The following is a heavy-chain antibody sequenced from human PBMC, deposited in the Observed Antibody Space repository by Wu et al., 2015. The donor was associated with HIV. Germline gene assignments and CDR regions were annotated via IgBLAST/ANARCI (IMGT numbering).Heavy chain of an antibody. V-gene: IGHV1-2*02. CDR2: INPSGGAT. Sequence: QVQLVQSGAEVKKPGASVKVSCGASGYTFTNYYIHWLRQAPGQGLEWMAWINPSGGATIYAEDFEGRVTVTRDTSSETVYMELSGLTSGDTAIYYCAGDATPITTEFDFWGQGTLITVSS. CDR1: GYTFTNYY. CDR3: AGDATPITTEFDF. D-gene: IGHD4-11*01. J-gene: IGHJ4*02.